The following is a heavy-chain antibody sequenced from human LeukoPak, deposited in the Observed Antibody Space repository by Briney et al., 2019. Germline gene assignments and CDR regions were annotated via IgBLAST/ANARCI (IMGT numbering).Heavy chain of an antibody. CDR1: GGSISNYY. J-gene: IGHJ6*02. Sequence: SETLSLTCTVSGGSISNYYWNWIRQPPGKGLEWIGHIYYSGSTNYDPSLKGRVTVSVDTSKNQFSLKLSSVTAADTAVYYCARDGYVYYGMDVWGQGTTVTVSS. D-gene: IGHD5-12*01. CDR2: IYYSGST. CDR3: ARDGYVYYGMDV. V-gene: IGHV4-59*12.